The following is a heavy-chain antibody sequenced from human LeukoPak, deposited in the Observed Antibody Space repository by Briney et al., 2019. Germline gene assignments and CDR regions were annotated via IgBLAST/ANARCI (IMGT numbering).Heavy chain of an antibody. CDR2: ISGSGGST. J-gene: IGHJ6*02. CDR3: AKRAPAGTTGTALDYCYGMDV. V-gene: IGHV3-23*01. CDR1: GFTFSSYA. D-gene: IGHD1-1*01. Sequence: GGSLRLSCAASGFTFSSYAMSWVRQAPGKGLEWVSAISGSGGSTYYADSVKGRFTISRDNSKNTLYLQMNSLRAEDTAVYYCAKRAPAGTTGTALDYCYGMDVWGQGTTVTVSS.